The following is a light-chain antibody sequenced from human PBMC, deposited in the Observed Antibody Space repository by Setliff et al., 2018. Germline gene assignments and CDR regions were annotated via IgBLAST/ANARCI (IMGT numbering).Light chain of an antibody. V-gene: IGLV2-14*03. Sequence: QSALAQSASVSGFPGQSITISCTGTTSDVGGHNYVSWYQQHPGKAPKLMIYDVSNRPSGVSNRFSGSKSGNTASLTISGLQVEDEADYYCNSYTGGSTYVFGTGTKVTVL. CDR3: NSYTGGSTYV. CDR2: DVS. CDR1: TSDVGGHNY. J-gene: IGLJ1*01.